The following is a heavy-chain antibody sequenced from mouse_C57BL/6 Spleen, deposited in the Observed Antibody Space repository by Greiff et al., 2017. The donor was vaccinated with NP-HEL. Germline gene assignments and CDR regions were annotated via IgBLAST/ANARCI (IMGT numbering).Heavy chain of an antibody. J-gene: IGHJ4*01. CDR2: IYPSDSET. CDR1: GYTFTSYW. CDR3: ARGRYYAMDY. V-gene: IGHV1-61*01. Sequence: QVQLQQPGAELVRPGSSVKLSCKASGYTFTSYWMDWVKQRPGQGLEWIGNIYPSDSETHYNQKFKDKATLTVDKSSSTAYMQLSSLTSEDSAVYYCARGRYYAMDYWGQGTSVTVSS.